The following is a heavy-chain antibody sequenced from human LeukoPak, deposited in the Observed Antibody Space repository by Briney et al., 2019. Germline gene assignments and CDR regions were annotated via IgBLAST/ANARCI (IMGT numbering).Heavy chain of an antibody. V-gene: IGHV1-2*06. CDR2: INPNSGGT. D-gene: IGHD2-2*01. Sequence: GASVKVSCKASGYTFTGYYMHWVRQAPGQELEWMGRINPNSGGTNYAQKFRGRVTMTRDTSISTAYLELSRLRSDDTAVYYCAREGDIVVVPAASAGFDPWGQGTLVTVSS. CDR3: AREGDIVVVPAASAGFDP. CDR1: GYTFTGYY. J-gene: IGHJ5*02.